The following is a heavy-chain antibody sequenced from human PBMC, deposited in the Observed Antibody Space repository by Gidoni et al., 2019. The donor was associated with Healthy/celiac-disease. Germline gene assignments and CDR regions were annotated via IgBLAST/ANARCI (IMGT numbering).Heavy chain of an antibody. Sequence: EVQLVASGGGLVKPGGSLSLSCAAPGFTFSNAWMSWVRQAPGKGLGWVGRIKSKTDGGTTDYAAPVKGRFTITRDDSKNTLYLQMNSLKTEDTAVYYCTTDSRIAARPFDYWGQGTLVTVSS. J-gene: IGHJ4*02. CDR2: IKSKTDGGTT. CDR1: GFTFSNAW. V-gene: IGHV3-15*01. CDR3: TTDSRIAARPFDY. D-gene: IGHD6-6*01.